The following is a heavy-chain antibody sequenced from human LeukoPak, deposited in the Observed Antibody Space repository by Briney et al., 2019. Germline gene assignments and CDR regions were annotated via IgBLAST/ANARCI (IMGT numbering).Heavy chain of an antibody. J-gene: IGHJ4*02. Sequence: GGSLRLSCAASGFTVSSNYMSWVRQAPGKGLERVSVIYSGGSTYYADSVKGRFTISRDNSKNTLYLQMNSLRAEDTAVYYCAKGREERYSGFLDLDYWGQGTLVTVSS. CDR3: AKGREERYSGFLDLDY. CDR1: GFTVSSNY. CDR2: IYSGGST. D-gene: IGHD1-26*01. V-gene: IGHV3-53*05.